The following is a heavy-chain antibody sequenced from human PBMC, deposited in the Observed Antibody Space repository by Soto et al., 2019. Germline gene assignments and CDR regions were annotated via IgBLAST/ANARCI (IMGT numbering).Heavy chain of an antibody. J-gene: IGHJ4*02. CDR1: GYTFTSYA. D-gene: IGHD2-21*02. V-gene: IGHV1-3*01. CDR2: INAGNCNT. CDR3: ARSILVVTALYY. Sequence: QVQLLQSGAEVKKPGASVTVSCKASGYTFTSYAMNWVRQAPGQRREWMGWINAGNCNTKYSQKFQGRVTITRDTAARTTYMELSILRSEDTAVYYCARSILVVTALYYWGQGTLVTVSS.